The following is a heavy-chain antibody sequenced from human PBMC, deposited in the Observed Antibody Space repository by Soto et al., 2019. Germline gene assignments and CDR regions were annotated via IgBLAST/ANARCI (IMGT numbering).Heavy chain of an antibody. Sequence: SETLSLTCTSSGGSISRGDYYWSWIRHHPGGGLEWIGYIHYRGNTYYDPSLKSRLTMSVDTSKNQFSLNLRSVTAGDAPVYYCARSQGGVPADSYLAYWGLGTLVPASS. CDR3: ARSQGGVPADSYLAY. D-gene: IGHD2-8*01. J-gene: IGHJ4*02. CDR1: GGSISRGDYY. CDR2: IHYRGNT. V-gene: IGHV4-31*03.